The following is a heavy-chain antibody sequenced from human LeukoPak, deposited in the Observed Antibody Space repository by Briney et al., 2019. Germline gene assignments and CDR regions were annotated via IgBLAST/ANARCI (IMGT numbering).Heavy chain of an antibody. Sequence: ASVKVSCKASGYTFTGYYMHWVRQAPGQGLEWMGWINPNSGGTNYAQKFQGRGTMTRDTSISTAYMELSRLRSDDTAVYYCARRVNGDGYNFDYWGQGTLVTVSS. CDR1: GYTFTGYY. CDR3: ARRVNGDGYNFDY. J-gene: IGHJ4*02. D-gene: IGHD5-24*01. V-gene: IGHV1-2*02. CDR2: INPNSGGT.